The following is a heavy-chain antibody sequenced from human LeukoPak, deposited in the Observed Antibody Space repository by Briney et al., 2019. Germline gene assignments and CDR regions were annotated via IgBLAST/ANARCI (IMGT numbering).Heavy chain of an antibody. D-gene: IGHD1-26*01. CDR2: VNTGNGHT. CDR1: GYTFTSYG. V-gene: IGHV1-3*04. CDR3: ARGQWVGTTQAYYLDY. Sequence: ASVKVSCKASGYTFTSYGISWVRQAPGQGLEWMGWVNTGNGHTRYSPKFQSRVTIVRDTSASTAYMDLSSLTSEDTALYYCARGQWVGTTQAYYLDYWGQGTLVAVSS. J-gene: IGHJ4*02.